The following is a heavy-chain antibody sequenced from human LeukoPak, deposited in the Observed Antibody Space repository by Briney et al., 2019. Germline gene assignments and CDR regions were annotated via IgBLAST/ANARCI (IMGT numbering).Heavy chain of an antibody. D-gene: IGHD3-10*02. CDR3: ARAVLRSVYGMDV. CDR2: INPNSGGT. J-gene: IGHJ6*02. Sequence: ASVKVSCKASGYTFTGYYMHWVRQAPGQGLEWMGWINPNSGGTNYAQKFQGRDTMTRDTSISTAYMELSRLRSDDTAVYYCARAVLRSVYGMDVWGQGTTVTVSS. V-gene: IGHV1-2*02. CDR1: GYTFTGYY.